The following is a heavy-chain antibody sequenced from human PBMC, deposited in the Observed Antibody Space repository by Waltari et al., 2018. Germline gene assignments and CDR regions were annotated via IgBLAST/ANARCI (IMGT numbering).Heavy chain of an antibody. Sequence: QVQLVQSGAEVKKPGSSVKVSCKASGGPFSSYALSCVRQAPGQGLEWMGGIIPIFGTANYAQKFQGRVTITTDESTSTAYMELSSLRSEDTAVYYCARASVVTVGGPPIFDYWGQGTLVTVSS. J-gene: IGHJ4*02. V-gene: IGHV1-69*05. D-gene: IGHD2-15*01. CDR2: IIPIFGTA. CDR3: ARASVVTVGGPPIFDY. CDR1: GGPFSSYA.